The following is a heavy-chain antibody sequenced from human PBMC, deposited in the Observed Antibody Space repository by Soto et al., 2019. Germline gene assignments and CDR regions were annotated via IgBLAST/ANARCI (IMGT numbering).Heavy chain of an antibody. CDR1: GFTFSSHS. CDR3: SICSGYGAS. CDR2: ISNNNADT. J-gene: IGHJ4*02. Sequence: EVHLLESGGGLVQPGGSLRLSCAASGFTFSSHSMTWVRQAPGKGLEWISGISNNNADTFYADSVKGRFTISRDTTKNTVSLQMNSLSADDTARYFCSICSGYGASWGQGTLVIVSS. D-gene: IGHD3-10*02. V-gene: IGHV3-23*01.